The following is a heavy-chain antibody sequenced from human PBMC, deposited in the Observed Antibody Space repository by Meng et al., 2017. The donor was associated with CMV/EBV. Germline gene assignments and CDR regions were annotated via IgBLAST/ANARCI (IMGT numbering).Heavy chain of an antibody. CDR2: ISWGGGST. Sequence: GESLKISCAASGFTFDDYTMHWVRQAPGKGLEWVSLISWGGGSTYYADSVKGRFTISRDNSKNSLYLQMNSLRTEDTALYYCAKGRITIFGAVDYWGQGTLVTVSS. D-gene: IGHD3-3*01. CDR1: GFTFDDYT. V-gene: IGHV3-43*01. CDR3: AKGRITIFGAVDY. J-gene: IGHJ4*02.